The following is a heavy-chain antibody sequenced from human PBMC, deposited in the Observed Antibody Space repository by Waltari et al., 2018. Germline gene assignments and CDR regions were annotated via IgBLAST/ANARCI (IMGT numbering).Heavy chain of an antibody. CDR1: GYTFTGYY. CDR2: INPNSGGT. Sequence: QVQLVQSGAEVKKPGASVKVSCKASGYTFTGYYMHWVRQAPGQGLEWMGWINPNSGGTNDAQKFQGRVTITADESTSTAYMELSSLRSEDTAVYYCARSPEHYYYGMDVWGQGTTVTVSS. CDR3: ARSPEHYYYGMDV. J-gene: IGHJ6*02. V-gene: IGHV1-2*02.